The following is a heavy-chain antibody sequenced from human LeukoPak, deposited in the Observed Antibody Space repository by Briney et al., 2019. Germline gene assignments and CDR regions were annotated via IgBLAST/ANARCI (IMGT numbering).Heavy chain of an antibody. CDR3: AKDPRYYDSSGSPAYDWDGY. CDR1: GFTFSSYA. V-gene: IGHV3-23*01. J-gene: IGHJ4*02. D-gene: IGHD3-22*01. CDR2: ISGSGGSA. Sequence: GGSLRLSCAASGFTFSSYAMSWVRQAPGKGLEWVSAISGSGGSAYYADSVKGRFTISRDNSKNTLYLQMNSLRAEDTAVYYSAKDPRYYDSSGSPAYDWDGYWGQGTLVTVSS.